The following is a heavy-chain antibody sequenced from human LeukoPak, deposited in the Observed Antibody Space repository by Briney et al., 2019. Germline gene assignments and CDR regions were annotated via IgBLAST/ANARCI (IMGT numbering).Heavy chain of an antibody. CDR1: GYTFTGYY. Sequence: ASVKVSCKASGYTFTGYYMHWVRQAPGQGLEWMGWINPNSGGTNYAQKFQGRVTMTRDTSISTAYMELSRLGSDDTAVYYCVGSAAIPGWFDPWGQGTLVTVSS. V-gene: IGHV1-2*02. CDR3: VGSAAIPGWFDP. CDR2: INPNSGGT. J-gene: IGHJ5*02. D-gene: IGHD2-2*01.